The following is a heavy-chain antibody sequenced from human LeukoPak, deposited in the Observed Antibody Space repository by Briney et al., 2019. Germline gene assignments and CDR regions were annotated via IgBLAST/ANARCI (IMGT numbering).Heavy chain of an antibody. CDR1: GASISSYY. CDR3: ARGTAVAGNDY. J-gene: IGHJ4*02. D-gene: IGHD6-19*01. V-gene: IGHV4-59*01. CDR2: IYYSGST. Sequence: SESLSLTCTVSGASISSYYWSWVRQPPGKGLEWIGYIYYSGSTNYNPSLKSRVTISVDTSKNQFSLKLSSVTAADTAVYYCARGTAVAGNDYWGLGTLVTVSS.